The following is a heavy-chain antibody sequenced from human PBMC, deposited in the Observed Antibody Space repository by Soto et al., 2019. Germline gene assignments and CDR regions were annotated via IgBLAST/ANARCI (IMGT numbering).Heavy chain of an antibody. CDR2: IAPGNGNT. CDR3: AKGSRMWTPDY. D-gene: IGHD2-21*01. V-gene: IGHV1-3*01. Sequence: ASVKVSCKASGYTFTDCAIHWVRQAPGQRLEWMGWIAPGNGNTKYSQNFQGRVTITRDTSATTAYMELSSLRSEDTAVYYCAKGSRMWTPDYWGQGTLVTVSS. CDR1: GYTFTDCA. J-gene: IGHJ4*02.